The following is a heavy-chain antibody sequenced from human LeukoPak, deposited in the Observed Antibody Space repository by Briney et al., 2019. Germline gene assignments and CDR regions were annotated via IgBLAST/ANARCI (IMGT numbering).Heavy chain of an antibody. D-gene: IGHD5-12*01. CDR1: GGTFSSYA. V-gene: IGHV1-69*01. CDR2: IIPIFGTA. Sequence: SVKVSCKASGGTFSSYAISWVRQAPGQGLEWMGGIIPIFGTANYAQKFQGRVTITADESTSTAYMELSSLRSEDTAVYYCVRGGYGQDAFDIWGQGTMVTVSS. J-gene: IGHJ3*02. CDR3: VRGGYGQDAFDI.